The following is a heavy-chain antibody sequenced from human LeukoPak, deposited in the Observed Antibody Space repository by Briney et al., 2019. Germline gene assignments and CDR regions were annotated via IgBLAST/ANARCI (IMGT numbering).Heavy chain of an antibody. D-gene: IGHD3-22*01. CDR3: ARDRGYYDSSGYYYYYGMDV. CDR2: IKQDGSEK. V-gene: IGHV3-7*01. Sequence: GGSLRLSCAASEFSISNYWMSWVRQAPGKGLEWVANIKQDGSEKYYVDSVKGRFTISRDNAKNSPYLQMNSLRAEDTAVYYCARDRGYYDSSGYYYYYGMDVWGQGTTVTVSS. J-gene: IGHJ6*02. CDR1: EFSISNYW.